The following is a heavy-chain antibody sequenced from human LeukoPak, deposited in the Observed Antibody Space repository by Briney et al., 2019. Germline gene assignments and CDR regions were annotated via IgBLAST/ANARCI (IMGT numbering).Heavy chain of an antibody. D-gene: IGHD3-22*01. Sequence: GASVKVSCKVSGYTLTELSMHWVRQAPGKGLEWMGGFDPEDGETIYAQKFQGRVTMTEDTSTDTAYMELSSLRSEDTAVYYCARDQRDYDSSGYYYRTDYWGQGTLVTVSS. V-gene: IGHV1-24*01. CDR3: ARDQRDYDSSGYYYRTDY. CDR1: GYTLTELS. CDR2: FDPEDGET. J-gene: IGHJ4*02.